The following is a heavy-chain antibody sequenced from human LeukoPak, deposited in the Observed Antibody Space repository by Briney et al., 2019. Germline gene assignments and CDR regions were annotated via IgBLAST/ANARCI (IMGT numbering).Heavy chain of an antibody. V-gene: IGHV3-23*01. J-gene: IGHJ4*02. CDR2: LSGSGGGT. D-gene: IGHD3-10*01. CDR1: GITLSNYV. CDR3: AKRGVVIRVFLVGFHKEAYYFDS. Sequence: PGGSLRLSCAVSGITLSNYVVSWVRQAPGKGLEWVAGLSGSGGGTNYADSVQGRFTISRDNPKNTLYLQMNSLRAEDTAVYFCAKRGVVIRVFLVGFHKEAYYFDSWGQGALVTVSS.